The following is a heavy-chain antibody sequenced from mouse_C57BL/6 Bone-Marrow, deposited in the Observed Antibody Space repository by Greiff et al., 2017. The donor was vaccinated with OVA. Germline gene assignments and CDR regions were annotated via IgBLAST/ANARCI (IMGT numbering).Heavy chain of an antibody. CDR2: IYPRSGNT. J-gene: IGHJ1*03. V-gene: IGHV1-81*01. D-gene: IGHD1-1*01. CDR1: GYTFTSYG. CDR3: AREVYYYWYFDG. Sequence: VQLQQSGAELARPGASVKLSCKASGYTFTSYGISWVKQRTGQGLEWIGEIYPRSGNTYYNEKFKGKATLTADKSSSTAYMELRSLTSEDSAVYVCAREVYYYWYFDGWGTGTTVTVSS.